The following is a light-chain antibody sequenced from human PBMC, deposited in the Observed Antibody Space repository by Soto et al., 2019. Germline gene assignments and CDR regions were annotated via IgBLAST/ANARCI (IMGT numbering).Light chain of an antibody. CDR1: QSVSSIF. Sequence: EIVLTQSPGTLSLSPGERATLSCRASQSVSSIFLAWYQQKPGQAPRLLIYGASSRATGIPDRFRGSGSGTDFTLTISRLEPEDFAVYYCQQYGSSPLYTFGQGTKLEIK. CDR2: GAS. CDR3: QQYGSSPLYT. J-gene: IGKJ2*01. V-gene: IGKV3-20*01.